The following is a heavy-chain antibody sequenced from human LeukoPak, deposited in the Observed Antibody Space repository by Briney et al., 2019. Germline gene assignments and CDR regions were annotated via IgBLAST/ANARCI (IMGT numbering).Heavy chain of an antibody. J-gene: IGHJ4*02. CDR2: IKNKVAGGTA. CDR3: AGLVLDY. CDR1: GFTFANAY. D-gene: IGHD6-19*01. Sequence: GGSLRPSCAASGFTFANAYMSWVRQAPGKGLEWVGRIKNKVAGGTADYSAPVKDRFTISRDDSKNTLYLQMNSLRAEDTAVYYCAGLVLDYWGQGTLVTVSS. V-gene: IGHV3-15*01.